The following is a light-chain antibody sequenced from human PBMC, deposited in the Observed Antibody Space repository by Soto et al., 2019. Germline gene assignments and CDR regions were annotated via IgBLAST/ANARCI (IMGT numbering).Light chain of an antibody. CDR2: GNI. CDR1: SSNIGAGYD. Sequence: QLVLTQPPSVSGAPGQRVTISCTGSSSNIGAGYDVHWYQQVPGTAPKLLVYGNINRPSGVPDRFSGSKSGTSASLAITGLQAEDEADYYCQSYDSSLSAVFGGGTKLTVL. V-gene: IGLV1-40*01. J-gene: IGLJ2*01. CDR3: QSYDSSLSAV.